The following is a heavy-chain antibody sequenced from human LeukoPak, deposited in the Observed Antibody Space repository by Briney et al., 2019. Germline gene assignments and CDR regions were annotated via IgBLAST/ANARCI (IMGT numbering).Heavy chain of an antibody. CDR2: IYYSGST. J-gene: IGHJ5*02. CDR1: GGSISSSNYY. Sequence: SETLSLTCTVSGGSISSSNYYWGWIRQPPGKGLEWIGYIYYSGSTNYNPSLKSRVTISVDTSKNQFSLKLSSVTAADTAVYYCARLSTMIVVAEGWFDPWGQGTLVTVSS. V-gene: IGHV4-61*05. D-gene: IGHD3-22*01. CDR3: ARLSTMIVVAEGWFDP.